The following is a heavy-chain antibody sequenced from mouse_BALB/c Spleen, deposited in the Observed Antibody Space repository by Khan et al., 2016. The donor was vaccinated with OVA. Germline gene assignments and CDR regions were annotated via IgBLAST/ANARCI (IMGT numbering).Heavy chain of an antibody. V-gene: IGHV5-6*01. CDR3: AVHLTGSFAY. CDR2: ISSGGDYT. CDR1: GFTFSSYS. D-gene: IGHD4-1*01. Sequence: EVELVESGGDLVKPGGSLKLSCAASGFTFSSYSMSWVRQTPDKRLEWVASISSGGDYTYYPDSVKGRFTISRDKAKTTLYLQMIDLKSEDTAMYYCAVHLTGSFAYWGQGTLGTVSA. J-gene: IGHJ3*01.